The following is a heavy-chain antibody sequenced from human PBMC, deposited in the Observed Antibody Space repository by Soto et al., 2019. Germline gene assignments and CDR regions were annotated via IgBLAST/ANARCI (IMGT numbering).Heavy chain of an antibody. V-gene: IGHV1-69*13. CDR2: IIPSFGTA. J-gene: IGHJ4*02. D-gene: IGHD6-13*01. CDR1: GGTFSSYA. CDR3: ARGQQLGRWGYLYY. Sequence: SVKVSCKASGGTFSSYAISWVRQAPGQGLEWMGGIIPSFGTANYAQKFQGRVTITADESTSTVYMELSSLTSEDTAVYYCARGQQLGRWGYLYYWGLGTLVTVSS.